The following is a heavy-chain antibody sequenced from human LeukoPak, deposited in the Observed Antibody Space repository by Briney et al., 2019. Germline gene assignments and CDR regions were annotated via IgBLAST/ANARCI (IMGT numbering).Heavy chain of an antibody. CDR2: MYYSGST. CDR1: GGSVSSSSYY. V-gene: IGHV4-39*02. Sequence: SSETLSLTCTVSGGSVSSSSYYWGWIRQPPGKGLEWIGSMYYSGSTHYNPSLRSRVTISVETSQNHFSLKLRSVTAADTAVYYCARNYYDGSGYWFWGQGTLVTVSS. CDR3: ARNYYDGSGYWF. J-gene: IGHJ4*02. D-gene: IGHD3-22*01.